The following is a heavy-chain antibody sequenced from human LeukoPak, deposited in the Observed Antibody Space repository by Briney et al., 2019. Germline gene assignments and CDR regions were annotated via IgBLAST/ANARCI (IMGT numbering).Heavy chain of an antibody. J-gene: IGHJ4*02. CDR1: GFTFSTYT. Sequence: PGGSLRLSCAASGFTFSTYTMNWVRQAPGKGLEWVSSIPASGTYSHHADSVKGRFTISRDNAKNSLYLDMDNLSAEETAVYYCVRGDSRDYWGQGTLVTISS. CDR3: VRGDSRDY. D-gene: IGHD6-13*01. V-gene: IGHV3-21*01. CDR2: IPASGTYS.